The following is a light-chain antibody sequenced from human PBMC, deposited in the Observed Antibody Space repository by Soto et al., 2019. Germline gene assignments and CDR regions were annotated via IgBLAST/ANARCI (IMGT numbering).Light chain of an antibody. CDR2: DAS. CDR1: QSCRNW. Sequence: DIQLIHSPSTLSASVGDRVTITSRASQSCRNWLAWYQQKAGKAPRLLIYDASTLQSGVPSRFSGSGSGTEFSLTISSLQPDDFATYYCRQYNSYFTWTFGQGTKVDIK. V-gene: IGKV1-5*01. J-gene: IGKJ1*01. CDR3: RQYNSYFTWT.